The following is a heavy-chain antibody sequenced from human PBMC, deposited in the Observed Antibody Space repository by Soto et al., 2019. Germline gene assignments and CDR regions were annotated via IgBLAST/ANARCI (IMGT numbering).Heavy chain of an antibody. Sequence: ASVKVSCKASGYTFTSYDINWVRQATGQGLEWMGWINPDNGNTGYAQKFQDRVTMTRNTSASTAYMDLSSLRSEDTAVYYCARKDYYDSGMYYFDYWGQGTLVTVSS. J-gene: IGHJ4*02. D-gene: IGHD3-22*01. CDR1: GYTFTSYD. CDR2: INPDNGNT. CDR3: ARKDYYDSGMYYFDY. V-gene: IGHV1-8*01.